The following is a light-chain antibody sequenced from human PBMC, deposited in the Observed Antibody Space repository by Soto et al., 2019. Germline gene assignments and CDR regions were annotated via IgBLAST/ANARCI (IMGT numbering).Light chain of an antibody. CDR2: GAS. CDR1: QSVSNY. V-gene: IGKV3-20*01. Sequence: ENVLTQSPATLPLSPGERATLSCRASQSVSNYLAWYQQKPGQAPRLLIFGASNRATGIPDRFSGSGSGTDFALTISRLEPEDFVVYYCQQYGSSPGSFGQGTRLEIK. J-gene: IGKJ5*01. CDR3: QQYGSSPGS.